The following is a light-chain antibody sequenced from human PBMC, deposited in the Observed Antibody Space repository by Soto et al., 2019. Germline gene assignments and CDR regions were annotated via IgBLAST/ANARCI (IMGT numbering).Light chain of an antibody. Sequence: EIVLTQSPGTLSLSPGERATLSCRASQSISSTSLAWYQQKSGQAPRLLIYGASNRATGIPDRFSGSGSATDFTLTISRLEPEDFVVYYCQQYGSSPPITFGQGTRLEIK. CDR1: QSISSTS. V-gene: IGKV3-20*01. J-gene: IGKJ5*01. CDR2: GAS. CDR3: QQYGSSPPIT.